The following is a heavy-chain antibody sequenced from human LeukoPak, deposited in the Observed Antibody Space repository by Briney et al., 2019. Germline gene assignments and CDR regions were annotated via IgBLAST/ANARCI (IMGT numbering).Heavy chain of an antibody. CDR3: ARGSSGWYFFDY. Sequence: GGSLRLSCAASGFTFSSHSMNWVRQAPGKGLEWVSYISTGSSSIYYADSVKGRFTISRGNAKNSLYLQMNSLRDDDTAVYYCARGSSGWYFFDYWGQGTLVTVSS. D-gene: IGHD6-19*01. CDR2: ISTGSSSI. CDR1: GFTFSSHS. V-gene: IGHV3-48*02. J-gene: IGHJ4*02.